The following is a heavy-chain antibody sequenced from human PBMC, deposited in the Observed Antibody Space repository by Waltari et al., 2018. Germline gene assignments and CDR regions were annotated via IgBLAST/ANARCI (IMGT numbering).Heavy chain of an antibody. D-gene: IGHD2-15*01. J-gene: IGHJ3*02. CDR3: ARVQYCSGGSCYGGAFDI. Sequence: QVQLVQSGAEVKKPGSSVKVSCKASGGTFSSYAISWVRQAPGPGLEWMGGIIPIFGTANYAQKFQGRVTITTDESTSTAYMELSSLRSEDTAVYYCARVQYCSGGSCYGGAFDIWGQGTMVTVSS. CDR1: GGTFSSYA. CDR2: IIPIFGTA. V-gene: IGHV1-69*05.